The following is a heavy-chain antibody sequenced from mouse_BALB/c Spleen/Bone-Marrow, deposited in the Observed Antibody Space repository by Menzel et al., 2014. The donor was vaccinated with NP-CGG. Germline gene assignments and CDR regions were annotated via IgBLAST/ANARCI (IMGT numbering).Heavy chain of an antibody. CDR2: IWGGGST. J-gene: IGHJ1*01. V-gene: IGHV2-6-4*01. CDR1: GFSLSRYS. D-gene: IGHD1-1*01. CDR3: GRVVATDWYFDL. Sequence: QVQLQQSGPGLVAPSQSLSITCTVSGFSLSRYSVHWVRQPPGKGLEWLGMIWGGGSTDHNSALKSRLSISKDNSKNQVFLKMNSLQTCETTMYYCGRVVATDWYFDLWGAGTTVTVSS.